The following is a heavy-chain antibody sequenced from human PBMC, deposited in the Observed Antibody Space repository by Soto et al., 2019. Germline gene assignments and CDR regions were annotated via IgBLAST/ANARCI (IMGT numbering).Heavy chain of an antibody. Sequence: SETLSLTCTVSGGSISSSSYYGGWIRQPPGKGLEWIGSIYYSGSTYYNPSLKSRVTISVETSKNQFSLKLSSVTAADTAVYYCARHFSQSSGWYKDYWGQGTPVTVS. J-gene: IGHJ4*02. CDR1: GGSISSSSYY. CDR2: IYYSGST. CDR3: ARHFSQSSGWYKDY. V-gene: IGHV4-39*01. D-gene: IGHD6-19*01.